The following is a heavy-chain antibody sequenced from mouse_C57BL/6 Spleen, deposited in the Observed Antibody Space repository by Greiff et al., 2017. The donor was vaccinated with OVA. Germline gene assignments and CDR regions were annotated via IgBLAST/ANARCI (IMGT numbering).Heavy chain of an antibody. J-gene: IGHJ1*03. CDR3: ARMANYYGRSYWYFDV. CDR2: IWGDDDK. D-gene: IGHD1-1*01. CDR1: GFSLSTFGMG. Sequence: LKESGPGILQPSQTLSLTCSFSGFSLSTFGMGVGWIRQPSGMGLEWLAHIWGDDDKYYNPALKRRLTISKDTSKNQVFLKIANVDTADTATYYCARMANYYGRSYWYFDVWGTGTTVTVSS. V-gene: IGHV8-8*01.